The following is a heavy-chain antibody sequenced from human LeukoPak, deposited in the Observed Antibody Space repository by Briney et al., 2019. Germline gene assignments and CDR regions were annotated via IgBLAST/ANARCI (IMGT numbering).Heavy chain of an antibody. CDR2: IRYDGSNK. V-gene: IGHV3-30*02. D-gene: IGHD4-17*01. Sequence: PGGSLRLSCAASGFTFSSYGMHWVRQAPGRGLEWVAFIRYDGSNKYYADSVKGRFTISRDNSKNTLYLQMNSLRAEDTAVYYCAKDQLLDYGDYIDYWGQGTLVTVSS. CDR3: AKDQLLDYGDYIDY. J-gene: IGHJ4*02. CDR1: GFTFSSYG.